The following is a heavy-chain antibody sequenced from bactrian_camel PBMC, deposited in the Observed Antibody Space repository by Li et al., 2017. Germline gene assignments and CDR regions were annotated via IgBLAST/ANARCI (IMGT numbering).Heavy chain of an antibody. V-gene: IGHV3S53*01. D-gene: IGHD6*01. CDR3: AAGFAMPVRWLLVENEYNS. Sequence: HVQLVESGGGSVQAGGSLRLSCSYSGYTYSTYCMGWFRQAPGKEREGVAGIDRDGVTKYAASVKGGFTICQDNALKMLYLQLNSLKPEDTARYYCAAGFAMPVRWLLVENEYNSWGQGTQVTVS. J-gene: IGHJ4*01. CDR2: IDRDGVT. CDR1: GYTYSTYC.